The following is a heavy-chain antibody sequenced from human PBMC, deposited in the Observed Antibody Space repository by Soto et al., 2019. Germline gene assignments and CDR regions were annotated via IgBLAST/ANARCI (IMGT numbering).Heavy chain of an antibody. CDR3: AKDGQVVATYFDS. V-gene: IGHV3-23*01. CDR1: GFTFSSYG. Sequence: GGSLRLSCAASGFTFSSYGMSWVRQAPGKGLEWVSAISGSGASTYYADSVKGRFTISRDNSKNTLYVQMNSLRAEDTAVYYCAKDGQVVATYFDSWGQGALVTVSS. D-gene: IGHD2-15*01. CDR2: ISGSGAST. J-gene: IGHJ4*02.